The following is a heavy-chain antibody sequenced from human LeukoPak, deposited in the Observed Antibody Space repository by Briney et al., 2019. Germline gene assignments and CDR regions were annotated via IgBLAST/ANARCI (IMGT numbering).Heavy chain of an antibody. V-gene: IGHV1-2*06. D-gene: IGHD5-12*01. Sequence: ASVKVSCKASGYTFTGYYMQWVRQAPGQGLEWMGRINPNSGGTNYAQKFQGRVTMTRDTSISTAYMELSRLRSDDTAVYYCAREAATIKENWFDPWGQGTLVTVSS. CDR3: AREAATIKENWFDP. CDR1: GYTFTGYY. J-gene: IGHJ5*02. CDR2: INPNSGGT.